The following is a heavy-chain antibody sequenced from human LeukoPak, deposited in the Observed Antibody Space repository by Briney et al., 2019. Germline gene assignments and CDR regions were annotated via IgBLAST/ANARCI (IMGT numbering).Heavy chain of an antibody. J-gene: IGHJ4*02. V-gene: IGHV4-59*12. D-gene: IGHD3-22*01. CDR2: IFYSGST. CDR1: GGSISNYY. Sequence: SETLSLTCTVSGGSISNYYWSWIRQPPGKGLEWIGYIFYSGSTNYNPSLKSRVTISVDTSKNQFSLKLSSVSAADTAMYYCSRGVTMIVAPYYFDCWGPGTLVTVSS. CDR3: SRGVTMIVAPYYFDC.